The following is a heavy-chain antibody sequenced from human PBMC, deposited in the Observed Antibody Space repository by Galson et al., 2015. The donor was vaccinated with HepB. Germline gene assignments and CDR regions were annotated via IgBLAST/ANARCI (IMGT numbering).Heavy chain of an antibody. CDR2: IWYDGSNK. CDR3: ARSGGYDYGDPFDY. J-gene: IGHJ4*02. D-gene: IGHD4-17*01. CDR1: GFTFSSYG. Sequence: SLRLSCAASGFTFSSYGMHWVRQAPGKGLEWVAVIWYDGSNKYYADSVKGRFTISRDNSKNTLYLQMNSLRAEDTAVYYCARSGGYDYGDPFDYWGQGTLVTVSS. V-gene: IGHV3-33*08.